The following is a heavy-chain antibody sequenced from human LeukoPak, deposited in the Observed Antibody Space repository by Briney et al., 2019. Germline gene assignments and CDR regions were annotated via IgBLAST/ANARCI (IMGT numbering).Heavy chain of an antibody. CDR2: ISRSSSYI. V-gene: IGHV3-21*01. CDR1: GFTFSSYS. Sequence: PGGSLRLSCAASGFTFSSYSMTWVRQAPGKGLEWVSFISRSSSYIYYADSVKGRFTISRDNAKNSLYLQMNSLRAEDTAVYYCTRDLMDYDVSTGLHHYYMDVWGQGTTVTVSS. J-gene: IGHJ6*02. D-gene: IGHD3-9*01. CDR3: TRDLMDYDVSTGLHHYYMDV.